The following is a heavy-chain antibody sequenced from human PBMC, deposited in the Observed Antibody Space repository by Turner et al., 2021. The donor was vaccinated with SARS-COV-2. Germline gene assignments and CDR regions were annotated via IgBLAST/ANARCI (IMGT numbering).Heavy chain of an antibody. J-gene: IGHJ4*02. D-gene: IGHD5-18*01. CDR1: GFTFRSYG. Sequence: QVQLVESGGGVVQPGRSLRLPCAASGFTFRSYGMHWVRQAPGKGLEWVAVIWYDGSNKYYADSVKGRFTISRDNSKNTLYLQMNSLRAEDTAVYYCAREGTAMVQNFDYWGQGTLVTVSS. CDR2: IWYDGSNK. CDR3: AREGTAMVQNFDY. V-gene: IGHV3-33*01.